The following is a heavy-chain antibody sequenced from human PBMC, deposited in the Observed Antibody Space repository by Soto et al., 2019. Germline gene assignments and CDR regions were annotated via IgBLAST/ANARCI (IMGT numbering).Heavy chain of an antibody. CDR3: AREGPAPYYYYGMDV. J-gene: IGHJ6*02. CDR2: ISGYNGNT. CDR1: GYSFTTYG. Sequence: QVQLVQSRGEVKKPGASVKVSCKTSGYSFTTYGMRWVQQAPGQRLEWMGWISGYNGNTNYAQKLQGRVTMTTDTSTSTAYMELRSLRSDDTAVYYCAREGPAPYYYYGMDVWGLGRTVTVSS. V-gene: IGHV1-18*01.